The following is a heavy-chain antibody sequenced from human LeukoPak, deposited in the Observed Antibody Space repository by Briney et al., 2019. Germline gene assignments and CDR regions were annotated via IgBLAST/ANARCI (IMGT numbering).Heavy chain of an antibody. CDR1: GFTFSSYT. CDR3: ARAGDKGTTNYMQAPFDY. D-gene: IGHD1-14*01. J-gene: IGHJ4*02. Sequence: GGSLRLSCAASGFTFSSYTMNWVRQAPGKGLEWVSSISSTNKLKYYADSVKGRFTISRDNAKNSLDLQMNSLRAEDTAVYYCARAGDKGTTNYMQAPFDYWGQGTLVTASS. V-gene: IGHV3-21*01. CDR2: ISSTNKLK.